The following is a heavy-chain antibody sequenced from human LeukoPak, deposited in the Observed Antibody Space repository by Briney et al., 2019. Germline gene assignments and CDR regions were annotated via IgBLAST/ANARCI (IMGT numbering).Heavy chain of an antibody. D-gene: IGHD3-22*01. CDR3: ARVNYYDSSGYYLGPLYEYFQH. Sequence: ASVKVSCKASGGTFSSYAISWVRQAPGQGLEWMGWISAYNGNTNYAQKLQGRVTMTTDTSTSTAYMELRSLRSDDTAVYYCARVNYYDSSGYYLGPLYEYFQHWGQGTLVTVSS. CDR1: GGTFSSYA. J-gene: IGHJ1*01. CDR2: ISAYNGNT. V-gene: IGHV1-18*01.